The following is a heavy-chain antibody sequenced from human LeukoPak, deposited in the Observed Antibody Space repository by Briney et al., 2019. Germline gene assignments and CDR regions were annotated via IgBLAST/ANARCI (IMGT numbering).Heavy chain of an antibody. CDR2: IKQDGSEK. D-gene: IGHD6-6*01. Sequence: PGGSLRLSCAASGFTFSSYWMSWVRQAPGKGLEWVANIKQDGSEKYYVDSVKGRFTISRDNAKNSLYLQMNSLRAEDTAVYYCAREGLLYSSSSPNDYWGQGTLVTVSS. CDR3: AREGLLYSSSSPNDY. V-gene: IGHV3-7*01. CDR1: GFTFSSYW. J-gene: IGHJ4*02.